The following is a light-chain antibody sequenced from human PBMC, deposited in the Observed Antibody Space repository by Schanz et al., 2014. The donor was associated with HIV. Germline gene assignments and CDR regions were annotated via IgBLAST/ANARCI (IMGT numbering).Light chain of an antibody. CDR2: DVS. Sequence: QSALTQPASVSGSPGQSITISCTGTSSDVGGYNYVSWYQQHPGKAPKLMIYDVSNRPSGVSNRFSGSKSGNTASLTISGLQADDEADYYCTSYAGYGAPALVVFGGGTKLTVL. V-gene: IGLV2-14*01. CDR1: SSDVGGYNY. CDR3: TSYAGYGAPALVV. J-gene: IGLJ2*01.